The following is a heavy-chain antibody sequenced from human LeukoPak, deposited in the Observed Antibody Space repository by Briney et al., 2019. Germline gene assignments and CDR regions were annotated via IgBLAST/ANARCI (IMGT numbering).Heavy chain of an antibody. CDR1: GYTFTGYY. CDR3: ARRRSGGWYYFDY. CDR2: INPNSGGT. V-gene: IGHV1-2*02. J-gene: IGHJ4*02. Sequence: ASVKVSCKASGYTFTGYYMHWVRQAPGQGLEWMGWINPNSGGTNYAQKFQGRVTMTRDTSISTAYMELSRLRSDGTAVYYCARRRSGGWYYFDYWGQGTLVTVSS. D-gene: IGHD6-19*01.